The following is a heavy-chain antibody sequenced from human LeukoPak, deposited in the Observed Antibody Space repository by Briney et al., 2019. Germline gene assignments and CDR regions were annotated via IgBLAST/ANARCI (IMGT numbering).Heavy chain of an antibody. Sequence: SETLSLTCAVSGYSISSGYYWGWIRQPPGKGLEWIGSIYHSGSTYYNPSLKSRVTISVDTSKNQFSLKLSSVTAADTAVYYCGREGWGYCSGGSCPYGMDVWGKGTTVTVSS. CDR1: GYSISSGYY. D-gene: IGHD2-15*01. CDR3: GREGWGYCSGGSCPYGMDV. CDR2: IYHSGST. J-gene: IGHJ6*04. V-gene: IGHV4-38-2*01.